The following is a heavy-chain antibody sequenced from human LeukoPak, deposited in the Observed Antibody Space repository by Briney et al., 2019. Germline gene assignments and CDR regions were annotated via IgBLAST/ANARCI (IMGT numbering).Heavy chain of an antibody. CDR1: GLTFSSYA. CDR2: ISASGAGT. Sequence: GGSPRLSCAASGLTFSSYAMTWVRQAPGKGLEWVSGISASGAGTYYADSVKGRFTISRDNSKNTLYLQVNSLRAEDTAVYYCAKRAHSTSWSGEYWGQGILVTVSS. V-gene: IGHV3-23*01. J-gene: IGHJ4*02. D-gene: IGHD6-13*01. CDR3: AKRAHSTSWSGEY.